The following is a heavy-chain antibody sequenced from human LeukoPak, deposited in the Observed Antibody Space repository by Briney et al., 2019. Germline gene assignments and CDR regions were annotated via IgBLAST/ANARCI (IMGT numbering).Heavy chain of an antibody. J-gene: IGHJ3*02. Sequence: PSETLSLTCAVYGGSFSGYYWSWIRQPPGKGLEWVSSISSSSSYIYYADSVKGRFTISRDNAKNSLYLQMNSLRAEDTAVYYCARDPAGQRYFDWLFGEGAFDIWGQGTMVTVSS. CDR1: GGSFSGYY. V-gene: IGHV3-21*01. CDR2: ISSSSSYI. CDR3: ARDPAGQRYFDWLFGEGAFDI. D-gene: IGHD3-9*01.